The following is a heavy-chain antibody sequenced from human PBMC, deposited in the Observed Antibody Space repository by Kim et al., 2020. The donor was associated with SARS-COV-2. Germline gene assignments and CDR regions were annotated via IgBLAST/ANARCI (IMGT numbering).Heavy chain of an antibody. D-gene: IGHD1-1*01. CDR2: ISGSGGST. CDR1: GFTFSSYA. V-gene: IGHV3-23*01. CDR3: AKTRRDAYKGTMDY. J-gene: IGHJ4*02. Sequence: GGSLRLSCAASGFTFSSYAMSWVRQAPGKGLEWVSAISGSGGSTYYADSVKGRFTISRDNSKNTLYLQMNSLRAEDTAVYFCAKTRRDAYKGTMDYWGQGTLVTVSS.